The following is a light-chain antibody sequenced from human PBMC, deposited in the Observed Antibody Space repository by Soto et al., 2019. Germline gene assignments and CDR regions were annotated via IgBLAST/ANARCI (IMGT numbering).Light chain of an antibody. CDR3: QSYDSSLSSYV. J-gene: IGLJ1*01. CDR1: SSYIGAGYN. V-gene: IGLV1-40*01. CDR2: GNS. Sequence: QSVLTQPPSVSGAPGQRVTISCTGSSSYIGAGYNIHWYQQLPGTAPKLLIYGNSNRPSGVPDRFSGSKSGTSASLAITGLQAEDEAEYYCQSYDSSLSSYVFGTGTKLTVL.